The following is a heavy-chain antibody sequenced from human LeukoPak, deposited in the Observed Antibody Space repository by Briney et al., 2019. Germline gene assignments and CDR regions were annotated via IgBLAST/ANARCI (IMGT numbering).Heavy chain of an antibody. Sequence: RGSLILSCAASGFTFSSSAMSWVRQAPGKGLEWVSAISNNGGYTYYADSVQGRFTISRDNSKSTLCLQMNSLRAEDTAVYYCAKQLGYCSDGSCYFPYWGQGTLVTVSS. V-gene: IGHV3-23*01. CDR2: ISNNGGYT. J-gene: IGHJ4*02. CDR3: AKQLGYCSDGSCYFPY. CDR1: GFTFSSSA. D-gene: IGHD2-15*01.